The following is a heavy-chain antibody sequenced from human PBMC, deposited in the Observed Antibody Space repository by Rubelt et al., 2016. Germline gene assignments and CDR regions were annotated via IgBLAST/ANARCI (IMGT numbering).Heavy chain of an antibody. J-gene: IGHJ6*02. V-gene: IGHV3-23*01. CDR3: ARDPEYYYDSSGSYYYYYGMDV. CDR2: ISGSGGST. Sequence: ISGSGGSTYYADSVKGRFTISRDNSKNTLYLQMNSLRAEDTAVYYCARDPEYYYDSSGSYYYYYGMDVWGQGTTVTVSS. D-gene: IGHD3-22*01.